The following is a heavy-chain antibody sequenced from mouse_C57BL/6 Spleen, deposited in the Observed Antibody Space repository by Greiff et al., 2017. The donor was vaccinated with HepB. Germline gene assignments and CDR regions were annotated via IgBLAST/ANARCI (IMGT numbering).Heavy chain of an antibody. CDR1: GYTFTSYW. CDR2: IDPSDSYT. D-gene: IGHD1-1*01. CDR3: ARQGLRRAMDY. J-gene: IGHJ4*01. V-gene: IGHV1-69*01. Sequence: QVQLKQPGAELVMPGASVKLSCKASGYTFTSYWMHWVKQRPGQGLEWIGEIDPSDSYTNYNQKFKGKSTLTVDKSSSTAYMQLSSLTSEDSAVYYCARQGLRRAMDYWGQGTSVTVSS.